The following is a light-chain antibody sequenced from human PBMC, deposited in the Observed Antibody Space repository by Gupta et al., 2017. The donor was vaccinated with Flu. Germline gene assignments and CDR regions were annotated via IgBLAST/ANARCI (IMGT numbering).Light chain of an antibody. CDR1: SGHSNYD. V-gene: IGLV4-69*01. CDR2: LNSDGSH. Sequence: QPVLTQSPSASASVGASVKLTCTLSSGHSNYDIAWQQQQPEKGPRYLMRLNSDGSHNKGDGIPDRFSGSSSGAERYLTISSLQSADEADYYCQTWGSGFQVFGGGTKLTVL. J-gene: IGLJ3*02. CDR3: QTWGSGFQV.